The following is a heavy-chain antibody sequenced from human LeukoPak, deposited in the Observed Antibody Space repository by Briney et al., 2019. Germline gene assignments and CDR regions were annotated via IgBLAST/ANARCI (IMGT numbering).Heavy chain of an antibody. Sequence: GGSLRLSCAASGFTFSIYGMNWVRLAPGKGLEWVSYITRSSSTIYDADSVKGRFTISRDNAKNSLFLQTNSLRAEDTAVYYCARDLRGSTPYYYYYMDVWGKGTSVTVSS. D-gene: IGHD1-26*01. CDR2: ITRSSSTI. CDR1: GFTFSIYG. V-gene: IGHV3-48*01. J-gene: IGHJ6*03. CDR3: ARDLRGSTPYYYYYMDV.